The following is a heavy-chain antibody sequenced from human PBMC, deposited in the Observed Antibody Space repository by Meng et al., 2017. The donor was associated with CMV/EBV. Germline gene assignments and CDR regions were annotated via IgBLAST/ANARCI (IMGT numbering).Heavy chain of an antibody. J-gene: IGHJ4*02. CDR1: GFTFSSYW. CDR3: AGDPAISMVRGVISDY. V-gene: IGHV3-7*01. CDR2: IKQDGSEK. D-gene: IGHD3-10*01. Sequence: GESLKISCAASGFTFSSYWMNWGRQAPGKGLEWVATIKQDGSEKYYVDSVKGRFAISRDNAENSLFLHMNSLRAEDTAVYYCAGDPAISMVRGVISDYWGQGTLVTVSS.